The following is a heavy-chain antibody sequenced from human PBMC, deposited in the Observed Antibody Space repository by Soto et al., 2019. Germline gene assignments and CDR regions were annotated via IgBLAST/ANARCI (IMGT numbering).Heavy chain of an antibody. J-gene: IGHJ6*02. CDR1: GDSLRGQS. CDR2: LDQSGGT. CDR3: AREDSYGWSGESLEG. D-gene: IGHD6-19*01. V-gene: IGHV4-34*01. Sequence: SSETLSLTCAVVGDSLRGQSWNWIRQSPGKGLEWIGELDQSGGTNYNPSLKSRAIISDDTSKNQFSLKLTSVTAADTAVYYCAREDSYGWSGESLEGCGQGTPATVSS.